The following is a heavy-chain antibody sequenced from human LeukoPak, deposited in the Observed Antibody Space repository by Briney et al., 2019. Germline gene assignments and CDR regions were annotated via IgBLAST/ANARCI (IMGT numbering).Heavy chain of an antibody. J-gene: IGHJ6*01. CDR3: ARDRDGGSGIPFPAINYYYYGMDV. Sequence: QTGGSLRLSCAASGFTFSSYWMYWVRQVPGKGLVWVSRINRDGSNTVYADSVKGRFTISRDNAKNTLYLQMNSLRAEDTAVYYCARDRDGGSGIPFPAINYYYYGMDVWGQGTTVTVSS. CDR1: GFTFSSYW. CDR2: INRDGSNT. D-gene: IGHD1-26*01. V-gene: IGHV3-74*01.